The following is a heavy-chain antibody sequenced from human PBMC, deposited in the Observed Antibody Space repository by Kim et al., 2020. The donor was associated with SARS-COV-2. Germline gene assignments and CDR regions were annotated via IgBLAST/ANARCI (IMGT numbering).Heavy chain of an antibody. CDR2: INHSGST. D-gene: IGHD3-10*01. J-gene: IGHJ4*02. CDR1: GGSFSGYY. V-gene: IGHV4-34*01. CDR3: ARLYLMVRGRPQIQRPGDY. Sequence: SETLSLTCAVYGGSFSGYYWSWIRQPPGKGLEWIGEINHSGSTNYNPSLKSRVTISVDTSKNQFSLKLSSVTAADTAVYYCARLYLMVRGRPQIQRPGDYWGQGTLVTVSS.